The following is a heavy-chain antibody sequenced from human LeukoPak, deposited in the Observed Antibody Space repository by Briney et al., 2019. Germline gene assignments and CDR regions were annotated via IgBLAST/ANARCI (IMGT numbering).Heavy chain of an antibody. CDR3: ASLIYGGNDYSHYYGMDV. D-gene: IGHD4-23*01. CDR1: GFTFSSYT. V-gene: IGHV3-21*01. Sequence: GGSLRLSCAASGFTFSSYTMNWVRQAPGKGLERVSSISSSSSYRYYADSVKGRFTISRDNTKNSLYLQVNSLRAEDTSVYYCASLIYGGNDYSHYYGMDVWGQGTTVIVSS. J-gene: IGHJ6*02. CDR2: ISSSSSYR.